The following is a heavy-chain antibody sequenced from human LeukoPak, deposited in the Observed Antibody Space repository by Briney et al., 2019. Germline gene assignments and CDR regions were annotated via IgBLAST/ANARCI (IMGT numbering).Heavy chain of an antibody. Sequence: PSETLSLTCTVSGGSISSGSYYWGWIRQPPGKGLEWIGSTYYSGSTYYSPSLKSRVTISVDTSKNRFSLRLNSVTAADTAVYYCARHRIAAADDAFDIWGQGTMVTVSS. J-gene: IGHJ3*02. CDR3: ARHRIAAADDAFDI. CDR2: TYYSGST. D-gene: IGHD6-13*01. V-gene: IGHV4-39*01. CDR1: GGSISSGSYY.